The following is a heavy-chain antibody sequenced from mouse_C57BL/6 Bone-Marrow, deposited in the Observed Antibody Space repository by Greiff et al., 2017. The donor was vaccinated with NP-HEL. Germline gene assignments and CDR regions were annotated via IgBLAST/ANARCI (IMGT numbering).Heavy chain of an antibody. J-gene: IGHJ1*03. CDR3: TNFPAYYSNHWYFDV. D-gene: IGHD2-5*01. CDR1: GFNIKDDY. CDR2: IDPENGDT. Sequence: EVQGVESGAELVRPGASVKLSCTASGFNIKDDYMHWVKQRPEQGLEWIGWIDPENGDTEYASKFQGKATITADTSSNTAYLQLSSLTSEDTAVYYFTNFPAYYSNHWYFDVWGTGTTVTVSS. V-gene: IGHV14-4*01.